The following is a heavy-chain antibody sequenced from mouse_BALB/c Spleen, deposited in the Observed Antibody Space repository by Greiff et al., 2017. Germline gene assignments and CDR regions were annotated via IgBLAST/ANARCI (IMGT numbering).Heavy chain of an antibody. CDR2: ISTYYGDA. CDR3: AREQRGNAMDY. J-gene: IGHJ4*01. CDR1: GYTFTDYA. Sequence: QVQLQQSGAELVRPGVSVKISCKGSGYTFTDYAMHWVKQSHAKSLEWIGVISTYYGDASYNQKFKGKATMTVDKSSSTAYMELARLTSEDSAIYYCAREQRGNAMDYWGQGTSVTVSS. V-gene: IGHV1S137*01.